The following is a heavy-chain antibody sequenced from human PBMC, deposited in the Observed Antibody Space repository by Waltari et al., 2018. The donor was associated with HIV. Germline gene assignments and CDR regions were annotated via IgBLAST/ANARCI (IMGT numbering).Heavy chain of an antibody. Sequence: EVHLLESGGGSLQVGGSLRLACAASGFTISSYAMTWVRQVPGKGLEWVASISASGDNTYYETSRKGRFTIHRDNAENTLSLQIDSLRADDTAVYYCAKVPRSGPHSGVGHFDFWGQGTRVIVSS. D-gene: IGHD2-15*01. J-gene: IGHJ4*02. CDR3: AKVPRSGPHSGVGHFDF. CDR2: ISASGDNT. V-gene: IGHV3-23*01. CDR1: GFTISSYA.